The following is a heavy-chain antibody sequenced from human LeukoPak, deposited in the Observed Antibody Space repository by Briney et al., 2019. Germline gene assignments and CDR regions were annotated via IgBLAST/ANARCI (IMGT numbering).Heavy chain of an antibody. Sequence: GGSLRLSCAASGFTFSSYAMSWVRQAPGKGLEWVSAISGSGGSTYYADPVKGRFTISRDNSKNTLYLQMNSLRAEDTAVYYCAKDPRTQRIAAAGTRLYYFDYWGQGTLVTVSS. J-gene: IGHJ4*02. CDR2: ISGSGGST. V-gene: IGHV3-23*01. CDR3: AKDPRTQRIAAAGTRLYYFDY. CDR1: GFTFSSYA. D-gene: IGHD6-13*01.